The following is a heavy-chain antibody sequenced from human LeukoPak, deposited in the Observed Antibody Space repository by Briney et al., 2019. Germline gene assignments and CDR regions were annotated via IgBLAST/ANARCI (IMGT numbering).Heavy chain of an antibody. CDR1: GFTFSSYA. CDR3: AKALWYYYDSSGYSDFDP. Sequence: GRSLRLSCAASGFTFSSYAMHWVRQAPGKGLEWVAVISYDGSNKYYADSVKGRFTISRDNSKNTLYLQMNSLRAEDTAVYYCAKALWYYYDSSGYSDFDPWGQGTLVTVSS. D-gene: IGHD3-22*01. J-gene: IGHJ5*02. CDR2: ISYDGSNK. V-gene: IGHV3-30-3*01.